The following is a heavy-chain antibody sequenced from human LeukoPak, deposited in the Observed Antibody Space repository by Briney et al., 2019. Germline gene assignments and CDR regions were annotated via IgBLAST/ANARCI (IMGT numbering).Heavy chain of an antibody. Sequence: PSETLSLTCTVSGGSVRSDAFYWGWIRQPPGKGLEWIGSVYYTGSIYHNPSLKSRVTMSVDTSKNQLSLNLSSVTAADTALYYCARIPVTVVGSATTYYFDSWGQGTLVIVSS. CDR3: ARIPVTVVGSATTYYFDS. D-gene: IGHD2-15*01. CDR1: GGSVRSDAFY. J-gene: IGHJ4*02. V-gene: IGHV4-39*01. CDR2: VYYTGSI.